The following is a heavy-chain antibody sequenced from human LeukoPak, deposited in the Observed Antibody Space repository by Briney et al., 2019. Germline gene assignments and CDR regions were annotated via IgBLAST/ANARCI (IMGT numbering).Heavy chain of an antibody. J-gene: IGHJ6*03. V-gene: IGHV5-51*01. D-gene: IGHD5-18*01. Sequence: GESLQISCKGSGYSFTSYWIGWVRQMPGKGLEWMGIIYPGDSDTRYSPSFQGQVTISADKSISTAYLQWSSLKASDTAMYYCARHRGVSNTLMVAVGYNYMDVWGKGTTVTISS. CDR3: ARHRGVSNTLMVAVGYNYMDV. CDR2: IYPGDSDT. CDR1: GYSFTSYW.